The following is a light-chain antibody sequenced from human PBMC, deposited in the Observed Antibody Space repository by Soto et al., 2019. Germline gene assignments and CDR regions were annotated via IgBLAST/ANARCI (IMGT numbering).Light chain of an antibody. CDR2: DAS. CDR3: QQRSNWPPI. CDR1: QIVSSY. Sequence: EIVLTQSPATLSLSPGERATLSCRASQIVSSYLAWYQQKPGQAPRLLIYDASNLATGIPARFSGSGSGTDFTLTISSLEPEDFAVYYCQQRSNWPPIFGGGTKVEIK. J-gene: IGKJ4*01. V-gene: IGKV3-11*01.